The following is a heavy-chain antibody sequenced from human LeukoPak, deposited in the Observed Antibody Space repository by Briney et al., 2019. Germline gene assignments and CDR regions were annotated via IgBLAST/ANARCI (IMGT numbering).Heavy chain of an antibody. Sequence: GESLKISCKSSGYSFTSNWIGWVRQMPGKGLEWMGILYPGDSETKYSPSFQGQVTISADKSISTAYLQWSSLKASDTAMYYCARRDGYNLDYWGQGTLVTVSS. CDR2: LYPGDSET. CDR3: ARRDGYNLDY. D-gene: IGHD5-24*01. J-gene: IGHJ4*02. V-gene: IGHV5-51*01. CDR1: GYSFTSNW.